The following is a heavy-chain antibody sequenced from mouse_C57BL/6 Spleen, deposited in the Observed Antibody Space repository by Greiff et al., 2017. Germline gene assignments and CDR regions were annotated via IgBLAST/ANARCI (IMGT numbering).Heavy chain of an antibody. J-gene: IGHJ3*01. D-gene: IGHD1-1*01. CDR1: GYTFTTYP. CDR2: FHPYNDDT. V-gene: IGHV1-47*01. CDR3: ARGEYYGSRTWFAY. Sequence: VQLQESGAELVKPGASVKMSCKASGYTFTTYPIEWMKQNPGKGLEWIGNFHPYNDDTKYNEKFKGKATLTVEKSSSTVYLELSRLTSDDSAVYYCARGEYYGSRTWFAYWGQGTLVTVSA.